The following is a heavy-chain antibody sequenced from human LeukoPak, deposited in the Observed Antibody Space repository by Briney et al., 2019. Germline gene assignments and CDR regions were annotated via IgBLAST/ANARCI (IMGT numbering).Heavy chain of an antibody. J-gene: IGHJ1*01. CDR2: IWYDGSNK. Sequence: GGSLRLSCAASGFTFSSYGMHWVRQAPGKGVEWVAVIWYDGSNKYYADSVKGRFTISRDNSKNTLYLQMNSLRAEDTAVYYCARDSSSSWPGYFQHWGQGTLVTVSS. V-gene: IGHV3-33*01. CDR1: GFTFSSYG. D-gene: IGHD6-13*01. CDR3: ARDSSSSWPGYFQH.